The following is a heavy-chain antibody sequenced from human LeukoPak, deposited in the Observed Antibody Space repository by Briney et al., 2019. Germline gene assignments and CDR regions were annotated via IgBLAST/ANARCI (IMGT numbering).Heavy chain of an antibody. CDR3: ARDRRYSGYHSFYYYYYYMDV. J-gene: IGHJ6*03. CDR1: GGSFSGYY. Sequence: SETLSLTCAVYGGSFSGYYWSWIRQPPGKGLEWIGEINHSGSTNYNPSLKSRVTISVDTSKNQFSLKLSSVTAADTAVYYCARDRRYSGYHSFYYYYYYMDVWGKGTTVTVSS. CDR2: INHSGST. V-gene: IGHV4-34*01. D-gene: IGHD5-12*01.